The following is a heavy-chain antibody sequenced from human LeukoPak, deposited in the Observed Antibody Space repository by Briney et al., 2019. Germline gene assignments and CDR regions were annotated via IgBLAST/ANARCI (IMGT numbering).Heavy chain of an antibody. CDR1: GFTFSSYS. J-gene: IGHJ4*02. Sequence: AGGSLRLSCAASGFTFSSYSMNWVRQAPGKGPEWVSSILSSSSYIYYADSVKGRFTISRDNAKNTLYLQMNSLRAEDTAVYYCARALGSSSWYGIDYWGQGTLVTVSS. D-gene: IGHD6-13*01. V-gene: IGHV3-21*01. CDR2: ILSSSSYI. CDR3: ARALGSSSWYGIDY.